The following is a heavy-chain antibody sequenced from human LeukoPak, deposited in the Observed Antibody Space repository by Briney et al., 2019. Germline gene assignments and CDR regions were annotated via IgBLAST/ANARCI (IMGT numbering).Heavy chain of an antibody. CDR2: ISGSGGNT. CDR3: AREEQLAAFDY. CDR1: GFTFSSYA. Sequence: GGSLRLSCAPSGFTFSSYAMSWVRQAPGTGLEWVSTISGSGGNTNYADSVKGRFTISRDNSKNALYLQMNSLRAEDTAVYYCAREEQLAAFDYWGQGTLVTVSS. J-gene: IGHJ4*02. D-gene: IGHD6-6*01. V-gene: IGHV3-23*01.